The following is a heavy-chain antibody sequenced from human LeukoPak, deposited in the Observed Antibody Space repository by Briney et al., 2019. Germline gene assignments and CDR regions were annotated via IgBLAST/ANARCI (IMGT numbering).Heavy chain of an antibody. CDR1: GFTFSDYD. J-gene: IGHJ4*02. CDR3: GRAFPPLRTSSAGDL. D-gene: IGHD3-16*01. CDR2: ISGLSSHI. Sequence: PGGSLRLSSSASGFTFSDYDMTWVRQAPGKGLEWVSSISGLSSHIYYGDSVKGRFSISRDNAKNSLYLQMNSLGAEDTAVYYCGRAFPPLRTSSAGDLWGQGTLVTVSS. V-gene: IGHV3-21*01.